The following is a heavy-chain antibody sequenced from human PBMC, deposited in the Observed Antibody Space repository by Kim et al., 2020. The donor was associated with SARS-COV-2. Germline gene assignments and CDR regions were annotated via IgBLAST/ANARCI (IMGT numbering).Heavy chain of an antibody. D-gene: IGHD3-10*01. Sequence: SVKVSCKASGGTFSSYAISWVRQAPGQGLEWMGRIIPILGIANYAQKFQGRVTITADKSTSTAYMELSSLRSEDTAVYYCAREGNMVRGVIGPGPYYYYGMDVWGQGTTVTVSS. V-gene: IGHV1-69*04. CDR3: AREGNMVRGVIGPGPYYYYGMDV. CDR2: IIPILGIA. CDR1: GGTFSSYA. J-gene: IGHJ6*02.